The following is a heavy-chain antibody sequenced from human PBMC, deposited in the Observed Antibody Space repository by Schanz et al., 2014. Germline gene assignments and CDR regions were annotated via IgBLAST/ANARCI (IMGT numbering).Heavy chain of an antibody. CDR3: ARIGGSVFDY. D-gene: IGHD3-10*01. J-gene: IGHJ4*02. CDR1: GFMFSSYG. Sequence: VRLVESGGGVVQPGRSLRLSCAASGFMFSSYGMHWVRQAPGKGLEWVSSISSGGGSTYYADSVKGRFTISRDNSKNTLYLQMNSLRAEDTAVYYCARIGGSVFDYWAQGALVTVSS. V-gene: IGHV3-23*04. CDR2: ISSGGGST.